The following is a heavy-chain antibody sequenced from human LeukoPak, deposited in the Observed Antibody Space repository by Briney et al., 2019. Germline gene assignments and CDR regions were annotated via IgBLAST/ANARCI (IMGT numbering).Heavy chain of an antibody. D-gene: IGHD2-15*01. CDR3: ARGGYCSGGSCYGWAFDI. V-gene: IGHV3-21*01. CDR2: ISSSSSYI. CDR1: GFTFSSYS. Sequence: PGGSLRLSCAASGFTFSSYSMNWVRQAPGKGLEWVPSISSSSSYIYYADSVKGRFTISRDNAKNSLYLQMNSLRAEDTAVYYCARGGYCSGGSCYGWAFDIWGQGTMVSVSS. J-gene: IGHJ3*02.